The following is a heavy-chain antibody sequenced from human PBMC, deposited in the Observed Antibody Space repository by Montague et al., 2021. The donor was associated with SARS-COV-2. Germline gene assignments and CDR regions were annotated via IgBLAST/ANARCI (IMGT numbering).Heavy chain of an antibody. CDR3: AMRGGALDAFDI. CDR2: IYYSGNT. J-gene: IGHJ3*02. Sequence: SETLSLTCTVSGASISRSSYYWGWIRQPPGKGLEWIGNIYYSGNTHYNPSLKSRVTISVDTSKNQFSLTLSSVTAADTAVYYCAMRGGALDAFDIWGQGAMVIVSS. V-gene: IGHV4-39*01. CDR1: GASISRSSYY. D-gene: IGHD4-17*01.